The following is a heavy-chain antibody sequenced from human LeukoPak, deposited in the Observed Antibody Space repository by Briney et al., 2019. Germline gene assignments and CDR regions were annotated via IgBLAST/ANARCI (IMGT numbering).Heavy chain of an antibody. Sequence: ASVKVPCKASGYTFTSYDINWVRQATGQGLEWMGWMNPNSGNTGYAQKFQGRVTMTRNTSISTAYMELSSLRSEDTAVYYCARGIPAYCSSTSCYLALRDWGQGTLVTVSS. CDR1: GYTFTSYD. J-gene: IGHJ4*02. CDR2: MNPNSGNT. D-gene: IGHD2-2*01. V-gene: IGHV1-8*01. CDR3: ARGIPAYCSSTSCYLALRD.